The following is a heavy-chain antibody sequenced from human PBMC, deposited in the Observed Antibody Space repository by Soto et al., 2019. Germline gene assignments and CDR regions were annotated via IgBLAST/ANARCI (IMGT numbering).Heavy chain of an antibody. D-gene: IGHD5-12*01. CDR2: IYHMGGT. V-gene: IGHV4-59*03. Sequence: PSETLSLTCTVSGASINSDYWSWIRQSPGKGLEWIGYIYHMGGTDYNPSLKSRVTISIDKSKNQFSLNLRSVTAADTAVYFCARFKYKSGFTWFDPWGQGTQVTVSS. CDR1: GASINSDY. CDR3: ARFKYKSGFTWFDP. J-gene: IGHJ5*02.